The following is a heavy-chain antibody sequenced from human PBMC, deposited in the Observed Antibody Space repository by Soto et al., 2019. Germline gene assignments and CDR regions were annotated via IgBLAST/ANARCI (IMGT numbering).Heavy chain of an antibody. V-gene: IGHV3-11*01. CDR2: ISSSGSTI. CDR3: ARVVTTVNTYYYYMDV. D-gene: IGHD4-17*01. CDR1: GFTFSDYY. J-gene: IGHJ6*03. Sequence: GGSLRLSCAASGFTFSDYYMSWIRQAPGKGLEWVSYISSSGSTIYYADSVKGRFTISRDNAKNSLYLQMNSLRAEDTAVYYCARVVTTVNTYYYYMDVWGKGTTVTVSS.